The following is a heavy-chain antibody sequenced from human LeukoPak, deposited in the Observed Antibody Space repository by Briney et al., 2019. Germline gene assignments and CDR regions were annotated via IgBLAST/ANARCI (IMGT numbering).Heavy chain of an antibody. CDR1: GYTFSNFG. J-gene: IGHJ4*02. D-gene: IGHD2-2*01. Sequence: ASVKVSCKTSGYTFSNFGINWVRQAPGQGLEWMGWISGNNDNPNYGQKFQGRFTVTTDSSTSAAYMELRNLRFDDTAVYYCARDGTSTDDYWGQGTLVTVSS. V-gene: IGHV1-18*01. CDR2: ISGNNDNP. CDR3: ARDGTSTDDY.